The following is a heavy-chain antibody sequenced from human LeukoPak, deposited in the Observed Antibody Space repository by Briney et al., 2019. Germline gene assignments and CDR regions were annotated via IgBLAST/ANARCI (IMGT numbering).Heavy chain of an antibody. D-gene: IGHD5-18*01. V-gene: IGHV1-69*06. Sequence: ASVTVSSKASGGTFSSYAISWVRQAPGQGLEWMGGIIPIFGTANYAQKFQGRVTITADKSTSTAYMELSSLRSEDTAVYYCARAGGYSYGTDFDYWGQGTLVTVAS. CDR2: IIPIFGTA. CDR3: ARAGGYSYGTDFDY. CDR1: GGTFSSYA. J-gene: IGHJ4*02.